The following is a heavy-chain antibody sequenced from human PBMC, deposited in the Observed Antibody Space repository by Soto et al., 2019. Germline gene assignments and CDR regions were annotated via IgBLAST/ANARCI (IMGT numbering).Heavy chain of an antibody. Sequence: QVQLVESGGGVVQPGRSLRLSCAASGFTFSSYAMHWVRQAPGKGLEWVAVISYDGSNKYYADSVKGRFTISRDNSKKPLYLQMNSLRAEDTAVYYCARDHFGGSGSYEFDYWGQGTLVTVSS. CDR1: GFTFSSYA. CDR2: ISYDGSNK. V-gene: IGHV3-30-3*01. J-gene: IGHJ4*02. CDR3: ARDHFGGSGSYEFDY. D-gene: IGHD3-10*01.